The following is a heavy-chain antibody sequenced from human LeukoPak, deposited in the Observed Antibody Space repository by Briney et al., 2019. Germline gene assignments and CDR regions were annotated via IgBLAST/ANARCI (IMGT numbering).Heavy chain of an antibody. CDR2: INPNSGGT. D-gene: IGHD1-26*01. Sequence: ASVKVSCKASGYTFTGYYMHWVRQAPGQGLEWMGRINPNSGGTNYAQKFQGRVTMIRDTSISTAYMELSRLRSDDTAVYYCARGEIVGATKLKIMPDYWGQGTLVTVSS. CDR3: ARGEIVGATKLKIMPDY. J-gene: IGHJ4*02. V-gene: IGHV1-2*06. CDR1: GYTFTGYY.